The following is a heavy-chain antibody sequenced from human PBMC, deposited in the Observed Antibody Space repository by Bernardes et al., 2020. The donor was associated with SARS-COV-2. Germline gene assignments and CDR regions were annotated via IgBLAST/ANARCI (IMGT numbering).Heavy chain of an antibody. Sequence: GSLRLFCSASRLSFNSYSMSWVRQAPGKGLAWVAGITVYMASHYPRSVQGRFTISRHNSKRTLYLQMTALRVDDTAIYYCAEAAPPYTSNTDGWGLGTLVTVSS. V-gene: IGHV3-23*01. J-gene: IGHJ1*01. D-gene: IGHD4-4*01. CDR3: AEAAPPYTSNTDG. CDR2: ITVYMAS. CDR1: RLSFNSYS.